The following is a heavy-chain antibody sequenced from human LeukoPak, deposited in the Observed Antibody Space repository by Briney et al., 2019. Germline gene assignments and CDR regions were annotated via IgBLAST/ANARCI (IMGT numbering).Heavy chain of an antibody. D-gene: IGHD3-3*01. J-gene: IGHJ4*02. CDR3: AMGRLWSGHPLGFDY. CDR1: GGTFSSYA. CDR2: IIPIFGTA. Sequence: SVKVSCKSSGGTFSSYAISCVRQAPGQGLEWMGGIIPIFGTANYAQKFQGRVTITTDESTSTAYMELSSLRSEDTAVYYCAMGRLWSGHPLGFDYWGQGTLVTVSS. V-gene: IGHV1-69*05.